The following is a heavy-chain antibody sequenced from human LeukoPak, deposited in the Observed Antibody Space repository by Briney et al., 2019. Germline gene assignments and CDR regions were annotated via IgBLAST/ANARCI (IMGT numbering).Heavy chain of an antibody. V-gene: IGHV3-21*01. CDR2: ISSSSSYI. D-gene: IGHD5-24*01. CDR3: ARGGAENNYAYAFDI. Sequence: PGGSLRLSCAASGFTFTTYTMNWVRKAPGKGLEWVSSISSSSSYIYYADSVKGRFTISRDNAKNSLYLQMNSLRAEDTAVYYCARGGAENNYAYAFDIWGQGTMVTVSS. CDR1: GFTFTTYT. J-gene: IGHJ3*02.